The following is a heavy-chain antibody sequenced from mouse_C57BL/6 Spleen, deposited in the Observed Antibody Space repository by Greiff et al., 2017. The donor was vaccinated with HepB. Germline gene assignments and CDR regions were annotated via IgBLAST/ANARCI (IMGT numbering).Heavy chain of an antibody. CDR3: ARSIITTVVGTGAIDY. CDR1: GYTFTSYW. J-gene: IGHJ4*01. CDR2: IHPNSGST. D-gene: IGHD1-1*01. V-gene: IGHV1-64*01. Sequence: QVQLQQPGAELVKPGASVKLSCKASGYTFTSYWMHWVKQRPGQGLEWIGMIHPNSGSTNYNEKFKSKATLTVDKSSSTAYMQLSSLTSEDSAVYYCARSIITTVVGTGAIDYWGQGTSVTVSS.